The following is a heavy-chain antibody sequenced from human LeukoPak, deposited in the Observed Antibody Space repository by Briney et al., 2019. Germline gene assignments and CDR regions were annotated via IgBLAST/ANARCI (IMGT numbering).Heavy chain of an antibody. V-gene: IGHV4-30-4*01. CDR2: IYYTGRT. CDR3: ARKNDYGDYLDY. D-gene: IGHD4-17*01. Sequence: PSETLSLTCTISGCSISSVDYYWTWIRQPPGKGLECIGYIYYTGRTYYNPSLKSRVTISVDTSKYQFSLKLYSATAADTAVYYCARKNDYGDYLDYWGQGTLVAVSS. J-gene: IGHJ4*02. CDR1: GCSISSVDYY.